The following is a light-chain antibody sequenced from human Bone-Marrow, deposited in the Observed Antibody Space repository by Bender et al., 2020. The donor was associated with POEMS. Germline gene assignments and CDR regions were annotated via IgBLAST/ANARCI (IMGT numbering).Light chain of an antibody. CDR2: QDR. CDR1: RLGNKH. Sequence: SYELTQPPSVSVSPGQTAVITCSGDRLGNKHVSWYQLKPGQSPVMVIFQDRKRPSGIPERFSGSNSGNIATLTISGTQALDEADYYCCSYAITYFLIFGGGTKLTVL. V-gene: IGLV3-1*01. CDR3: CSYAITYFLI. J-gene: IGLJ2*01.